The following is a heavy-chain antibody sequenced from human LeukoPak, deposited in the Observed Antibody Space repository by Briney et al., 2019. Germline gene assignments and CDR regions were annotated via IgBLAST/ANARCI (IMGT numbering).Heavy chain of an antibody. D-gene: IGHD3-10*01. V-gene: IGHV3-21*01. CDR1: GFTFNSYT. J-gene: IGHJ4*02. Sequence: GGSLRLSCAASGFTFNSYTMNWVRQAPGKGLEWVSSITTGSSYIYYVDSVKGRFTISRDNAKNSLYLQMNGLRVEDTAVYYCARGEGYYASGSYYNDCWGQGTLVTVSS. CDR2: ITTGSSYI. CDR3: ARGEGYYASGSYYNDC.